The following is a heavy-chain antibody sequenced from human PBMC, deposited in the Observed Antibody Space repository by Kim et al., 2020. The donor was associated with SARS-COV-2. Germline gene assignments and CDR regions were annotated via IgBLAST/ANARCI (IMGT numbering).Heavy chain of an antibody. V-gene: IGHV4-30-4*01. CDR1: GGSISSGDYY. J-gene: IGHJ4*02. D-gene: IGHD6-6*01. CDR3: ARFIAGSSYYFDY. Sequence: SETLSLTCTVSGGSISSGDYYWSWIRQPPGKGLEWIGYIYYSGSTYYNPSLKSRVTISVDTSKNQFSLKLSSVTAADTAVYYCARFIAGSSYYFDYWGQGTLVTVSS. CDR2: IYYSGST.